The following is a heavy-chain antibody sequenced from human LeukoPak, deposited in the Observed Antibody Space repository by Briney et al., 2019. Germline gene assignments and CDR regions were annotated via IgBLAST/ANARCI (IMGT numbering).Heavy chain of an antibody. Sequence: PSETLSLTCTVSGGSLSSGSYYWSWIRQPPGKGLEWIGRIYTSGSTNYNPSLKSRVTISVDTSKNQFSLKLSSVTAADTAVYYCARDRTGRTFDYWGQGTLVTVSS. CDR3: ARDRTGRTFDY. J-gene: IGHJ4*02. CDR1: GGSLSSGSYY. V-gene: IGHV4-61*02. D-gene: IGHD2-15*01. CDR2: IYTSGST.